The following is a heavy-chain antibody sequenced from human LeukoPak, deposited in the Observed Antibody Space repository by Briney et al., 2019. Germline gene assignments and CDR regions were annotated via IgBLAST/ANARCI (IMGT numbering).Heavy chain of an antibody. CDR1: GYTFTSYA. Sequence: VASVKVSCKASGYTFTSYAITWVRQAPGQGLEWMGWISAYNGNTNYAQNLQGRVTMTTDTSTSTAYMELRSLRSDDTAMYYCARMEMATAIFDYWGQGTLVTVSS. CDR3: ARMEMATAIFDY. V-gene: IGHV1-18*01. CDR2: ISAYNGNT. D-gene: IGHD5-24*01. J-gene: IGHJ4*02.